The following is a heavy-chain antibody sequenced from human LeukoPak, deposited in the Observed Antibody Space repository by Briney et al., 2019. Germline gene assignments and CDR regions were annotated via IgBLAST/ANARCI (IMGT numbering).Heavy chain of an antibody. CDR3: ARGQRTEFESYSGQGYYYYYGMDV. J-gene: IGHJ6*02. Sequence: SGGSLRLSCATSGLTFSNYAMSWVRQAPGQGLDWVSSISGSGDNTYYSDSVKGRFTISRDNSKNTLYLQMNSLRAEDTAVYYCARGQRTEFESYSGQGYYYYYGMDVWGQGTTVTVSS. CDR1: GLTFSNYA. CDR2: ISGSGDNT. V-gene: IGHV3-23*01. D-gene: IGHD2-15*01.